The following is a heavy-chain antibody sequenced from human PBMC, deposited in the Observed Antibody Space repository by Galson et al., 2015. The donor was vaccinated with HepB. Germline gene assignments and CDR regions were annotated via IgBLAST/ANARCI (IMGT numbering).Heavy chain of an antibody. Sequence: SLRLSCAASGFTFSSYAMSWVRQAPGKGLEWVSAISGSGGSTYYADSVKGRFTISRDNSKNTLYLQMNSLRAEDTAVYYCAKAVAGTFDMDVWGKGTTVTVSS. D-gene: IGHD6-19*01. V-gene: IGHV3-23*01. J-gene: IGHJ6*03. CDR2: ISGSGGST. CDR1: GFTFSSYA. CDR3: AKAVAGTFDMDV.